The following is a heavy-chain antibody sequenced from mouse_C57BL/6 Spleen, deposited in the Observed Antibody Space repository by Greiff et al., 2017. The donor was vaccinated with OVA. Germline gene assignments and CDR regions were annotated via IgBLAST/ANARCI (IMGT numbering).Heavy chain of an antibody. V-gene: IGHV5-6*02. D-gene: IGHD2-5*01. J-gene: IGHJ1*03. CDR2: ISSGGSYT. CDR1: GFTFSSYG. CDR3: ARDDSNYGYFDV. Sequence: DVKLVESGGDLVKPGGSLKLSCAASGFTFSSYGMSWVRQTPDKRLEWVATISSGGSYTYYPDSVKGRFTISRDNAKNTLYLQMSSLKSEDTAMYYCARDDSNYGYFDVWGTGTTVTVSS.